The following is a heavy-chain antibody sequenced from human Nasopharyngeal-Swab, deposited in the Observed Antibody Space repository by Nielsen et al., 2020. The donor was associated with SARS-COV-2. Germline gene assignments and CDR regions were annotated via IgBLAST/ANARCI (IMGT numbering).Heavy chain of an antibody. CDR1: GGTFSSYA. CDR3: ARGLAEESGTSFDY. Sequence: SVKVSCKASGGTFSSYAISWVRQAPGQGLEWMGGIIPIFGTANYAQKFQGRVTITADESTSTAYMELSSLRSEDTAVYYCARGLAEESGTSFDYWGQGTLVTVSS. V-gene: IGHV1-69*13. J-gene: IGHJ4*02. CDR2: IIPIFGTA. D-gene: IGHD3-10*01.